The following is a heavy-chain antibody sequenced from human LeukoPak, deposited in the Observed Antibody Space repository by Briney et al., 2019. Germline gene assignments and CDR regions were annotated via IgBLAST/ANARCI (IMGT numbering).Heavy chain of an antibody. V-gene: IGHV5-51*01. CDR1: GYSFTSYW. CDR3: ARLTGGYSSGEAHFDY. D-gene: IGHD6-19*01. CDR2: IYPGDSDT. J-gene: IGHJ4*02. Sequence: KFGESLKISCKGSGYSFTSYWIGWVRQMPGKGLEWMGIIYPGDSDTRYSPSFQGQVTISADKSISTAYLQWSSLKASDTAMYYCARLTGGYSSGEAHFDYWGQGTLVTVSS.